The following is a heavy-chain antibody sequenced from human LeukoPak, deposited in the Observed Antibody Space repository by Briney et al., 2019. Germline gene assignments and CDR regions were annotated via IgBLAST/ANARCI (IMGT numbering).Heavy chain of an antibody. CDR3: ARESSSWYTYYYYYYMDV. Sequence: GGSLRLSCAASGFTFGSYWMSWVRQAPGKGLEWVANIKQDGSEKYYVDSVKGRFTISRDNAENSLYLQMNSLRAEDTAVYYCARESSSWYTYYYYYYMDVWGKGTTVTVSS. CDR2: IKQDGSEK. J-gene: IGHJ6*03. CDR1: GFTFGSYW. V-gene: IGHV3-7*01. D-gene: IGHD6-13*01.